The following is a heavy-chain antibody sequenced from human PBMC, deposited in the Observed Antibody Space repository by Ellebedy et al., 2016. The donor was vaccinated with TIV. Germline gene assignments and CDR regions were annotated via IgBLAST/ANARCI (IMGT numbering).Heavy chain of an antibody. CDR2: IYGGDST. D-gene: IGHD6-13*01. CDR3: ASLGYTSSWSSNTPSDY. V-gene: IGHV3-66*02. Sequence: GESLKISCAASGFTVSGNYMSWVRQAPGKGLEWVSVIYGGDSTYYVDSVKGRFTISRDSSKNTLYLQMNSLRAEDTAVYYCASLGYTSSWSSNTPSDYWGQGTLVTVSS. CDR1: GFTVSGNY. J-gene: IGHJ4*02.